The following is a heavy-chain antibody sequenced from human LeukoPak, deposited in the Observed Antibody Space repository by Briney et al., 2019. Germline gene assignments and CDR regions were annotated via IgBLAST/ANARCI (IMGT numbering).Heavy chain of an antibody. CDR3: ARGHRDDAFDI. CDR2: IYYSGST. J-gene: IGHJ3*02. D-gene: IGHD5-24*01. V-gene: IGHV4-31*03. Sequence: SQTLSLTCTVSGGSISSGGYYWSWIRQHPGKGLEWIGYIYYSGSTYYNPSLKSRVTISVDTSKNRFSLKLSSVTAADTAVYYCARGHRDDAFDIWGQGTMVTVSS. CDR1: GGSISSGGYY.